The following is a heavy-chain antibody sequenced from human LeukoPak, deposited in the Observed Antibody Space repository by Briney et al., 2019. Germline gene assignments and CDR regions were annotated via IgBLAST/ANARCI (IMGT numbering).Heavy chain of an antibody. CDR3: ARVSSYGYSHYYYYMDV. CDR1: GGSISNYY. J-gene: IGHJ6*03. D-gene: IGHD5-18*01. V-gene: IGHV4-59*12. CDR2: ISYSGTT. Sequence: SETLSLTCTVYGGSISNYYWSWIRQPPGEGLEWIAYISYSGTTNYNPSLKSRVTISVDTSKNQFSLKLSSVTAADTAVYYCARVSSYGYSHYYYYMDVWGKGTTVTVSS.